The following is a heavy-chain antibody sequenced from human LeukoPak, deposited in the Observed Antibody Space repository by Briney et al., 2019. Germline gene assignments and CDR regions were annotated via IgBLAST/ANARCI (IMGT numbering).Heavy chain of an antibody. Sequence: SETLSLTCTVPGGSISNYYWNWIRQPPGKRLEWIGSVYHSGNTNYNPSLGSRVTMSVDTSKNQFSLKLNSVTATDTAVYYCARRISGDYGNWLDPWGQGTLVTVSS. CDR2: VYHSGNT. V-gene: IGHV4-59*01. J-gene: IGHJ5*02. D-gene: IGHD4-17*01. CDR3: ARRISGDYGNWLDP. CDR1: GGSISNYY.